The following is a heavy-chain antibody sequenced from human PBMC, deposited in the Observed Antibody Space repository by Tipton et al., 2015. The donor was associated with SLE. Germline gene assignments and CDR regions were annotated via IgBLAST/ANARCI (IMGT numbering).Heavy chain of an antibody. CDR2: IDPGGGSA. V-gene: IGHV1-46*01. Sequence: QLVQSGAEVRKPGASVQVSCRASGYTFTSDFMHWVRQAPGEGLEWMGIIDPGGGSARYAQKFQGRATMTRDTSTSTVYMELTSLRSEDTAVYYCARLRDAFDYWGQGTLVTVSS. J-gene: IGHJ4*02. CDR1: GYTFTSDF. CDR3: ARLRDAFDY.